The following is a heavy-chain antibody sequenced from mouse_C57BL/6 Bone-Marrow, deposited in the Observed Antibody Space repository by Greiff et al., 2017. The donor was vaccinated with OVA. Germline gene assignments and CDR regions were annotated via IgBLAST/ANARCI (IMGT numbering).Heavy chain of an antibody. D-gene: IGHD1-1*01. CDR2: IRSKSNNYAT. J-gene: IGHJ3*01. Sequence: EVHLVESGGGLVQPKGSLKLSCAASGFSFNTYAMNWVRQAPGKGLEWVARIRSKSNNYATYYAESVKDRFTISRDDSESTLYLQMNNLKTEDTAMYYGVRHGYGSSQAWFAYWGQGTLVTVSA. V-gene: IGHV10-1*01. CDR1: GFSFNTYA. CDR3: VRHGYGSSQAWFAY.